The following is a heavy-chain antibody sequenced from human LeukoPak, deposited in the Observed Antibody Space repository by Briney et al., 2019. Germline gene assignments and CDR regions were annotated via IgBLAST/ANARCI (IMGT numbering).Heavy chain of an antibody. V-gene: IGHV3-23*01. CDR3: VKGSRDGNSYDS. CDR2: ISGSGGST. Sequence: GGSLRLSCAASGFTFSSYAMSWVRQAPGKGLEWVSAISGSGGSTYYADSVKGRFTISRDNSKNTLHLQMNSLRDEDSAVYYCVKGSRDGNSYDSWGQGTVVTVSS. D-gene: IGHD5-24*01. CDR1: GFTFSSYA. J-gene: IGHJ5*01.